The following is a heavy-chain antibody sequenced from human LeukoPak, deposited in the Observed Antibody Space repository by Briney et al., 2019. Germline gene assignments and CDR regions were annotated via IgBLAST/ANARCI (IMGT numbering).Heavy chain of an antibody. CDR3: AGGSYRFDV. Sequence: ASVRVSCKASGYTFTSYESNWVRQATGQGLEWVGWMNLNFGTTGYAQRFQGRVTLTSNTSIGTAYMELSSLKSDDTAVYYCAGGSYRFDVWGQGTLVAVSS. CDR1: GYTFTSYE. J-gene: IGHJ5*02. CDR2: MNLNFGTT. V-gene: IGHV1-8*01. D-gene: IGHD1-14*01.